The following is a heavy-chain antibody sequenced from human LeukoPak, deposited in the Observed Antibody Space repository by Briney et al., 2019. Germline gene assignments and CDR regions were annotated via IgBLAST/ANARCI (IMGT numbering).Heavy chain of an antibody. V-gene: IGHV4-39*07. Sequence: SETLSLTCSVSGGSITTTSYFWGWIRQPPGKGLEWIGSIYYSGSTYYNPSLKSRLTISLDTSMNQFSLNLTSVTAADTAVYYCARVTGTSRWYGFDYWGQGTLVTVSS. CDR1: GGSITTTSYF. D-gene: IGHD6-13*01. CDR2: IYYSGST. CDR3: ARVTGTSRWYGFDY. J-gene: IGHJ4*02.